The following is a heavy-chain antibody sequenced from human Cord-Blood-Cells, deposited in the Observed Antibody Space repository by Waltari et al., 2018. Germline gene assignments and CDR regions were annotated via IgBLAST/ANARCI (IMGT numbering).Heavy chain of an antibody. Sequence: QVQLQQWGAGLLKPSETLSLTCAVYGGSFSGYYWSWIRQPPGKGLEWIGEINHSGSTNYNPSLKRRVTISVDTSKKQFSLNLSSVTAADTAVYYCARRARGSGSYYAFDIWGQGTMVTVST. CDR1: GGSFSGYY. CDR2: INHSGST. D-gene: IGHD3-10*01. V-gene: IGHV4-34*01. J-gene: IGHJ3*02. CDR3: ARRARGSGSYYAFDI.